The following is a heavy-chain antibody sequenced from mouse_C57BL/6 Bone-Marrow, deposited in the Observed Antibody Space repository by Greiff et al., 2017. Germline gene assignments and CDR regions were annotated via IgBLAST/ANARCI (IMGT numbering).Heavy chain of an antibody. Sequence: QVQLQQSGAELARPGASVKLSCKASGYTFTSYGISWVKQRTGQGLEWIGEIYPRSGNTYYNEKFNGKATLTADKSSSTAYMELRSLTSEDSAVYFCASPGSSLYYYAMDYWGQGTSVTVSS. D-gene: IGHD1-1*01. J-gene: IGHJ4*01. V-gene: IGHV1-81*01. CDR1: GYTFTSYG. CDR3: ASPGSSLYYYAMDY. CDR2: IYPRSGNT.